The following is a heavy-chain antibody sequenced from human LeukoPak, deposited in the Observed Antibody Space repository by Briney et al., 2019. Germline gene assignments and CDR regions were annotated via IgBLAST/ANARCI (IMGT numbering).Heavy chain of an antibody. CDR1: GGSISSSSYY. CDR2: IYYSGST. Sequence: SETLSLTCTVSGGSISSSSYYWGWIRQPPGKGLEWIGSIYYSGSTYYNPSLKSRVTISVDTSKNQFFLKMTSVTAADTAVYYCASRRIGYSSSWYWFDPWGQGTLVTVSS. CDR3: ASRRIGYSSSWYWFDP. D-gene: IGHD6-13*01. J-gene: IGHJ5*02. V-gene: IGHV4-39*07.